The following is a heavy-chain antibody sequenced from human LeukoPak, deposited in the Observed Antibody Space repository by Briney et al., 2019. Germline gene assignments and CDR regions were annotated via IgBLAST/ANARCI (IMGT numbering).Heavy chain of an antibody. CDR1: GGSVSSADYY. V-gene: IGHV4-34*01. CDR3: ARGRRYYGHHYFDY. J-gene: IGHJ4*02. Sequence: SETLSLTCTVSGGSVSSADYYWSWIRQPPGKGLEWIGEINHSGSTNYNPSLKSRVTISVDTSKNQFSLKLSSVTAADTAVYYCARGRRYYGHHYFDYWGQGTLVTVSS. D-gene: IGHD3-10*01. CDR2: INHSGST.